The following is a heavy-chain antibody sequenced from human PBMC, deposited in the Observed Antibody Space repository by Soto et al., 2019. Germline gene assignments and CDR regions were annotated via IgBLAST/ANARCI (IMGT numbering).Heavy chain of an antibody. V-gene: IGHV1-69*13. CDR2: IIPIFGTA. CDR1: GGTFSSYA. D-gene: IGHD3-22*01. CDR3: ARDSSGYYYVPDY. Sequence: SVMVSCKASGGTFSSYAISWVRQAPGQGLEWMGGIIPIFGTANYAQKFQGRVTITADESTSTAYMELSSLRSEDTAVYYCARDSSGYYYVPDYWGQGTLVNVSS. J-gene: IGHJ4*02.